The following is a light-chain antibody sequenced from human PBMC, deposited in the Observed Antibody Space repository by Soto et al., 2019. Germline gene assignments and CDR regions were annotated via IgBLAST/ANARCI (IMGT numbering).Light chain of an antibody. CDR3: SSYTTTNTLVV. CDR1: SSDVGDYNY. Sequence: QSALTQPASVSGSPGQSITISCTGSSSDVGDYNYVSWYQHHPGKAPKLMIYDVTNRPSGVSTRFSGSKSGNTASLTISGLQAEDEADYYCSSYTTTNTLVVFGGGTQLTVL. V-gene: IGLV2-14*03. J-gene: IGLJ7*01. CDR2: DVT.